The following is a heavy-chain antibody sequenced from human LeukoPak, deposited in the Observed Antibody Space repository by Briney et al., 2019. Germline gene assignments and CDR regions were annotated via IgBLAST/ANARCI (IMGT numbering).Heavy chain of an antibody. D-gene: IGHD4-17*01. J-gene: IGHJ4*02. CDR3: AKVEVVDYEYYFDY. CDR2: ISYDGSNK. Sequence: GGSLRLSCAASGFTFSSYGMHWVRQAPGKGLEWVAVISYDGSNKYYADSVKGRFTISRDNSKNTLYLQMNSLRAEDTAAYYCAKVEVVDYEYYFDYWGQGTLVTVSS. V-gene: IGHV3-30*18. CDR1: GFTFSSYG.